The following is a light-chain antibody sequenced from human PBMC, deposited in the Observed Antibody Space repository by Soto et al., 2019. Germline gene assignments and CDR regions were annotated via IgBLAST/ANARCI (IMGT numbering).Light chain of an antibody. V-gene: IGKV1-39*01. Sequence: DIQMTQSPSSLSASVGDRVTITCRTGQSISTYLHWYQQKPGKAPKLLIYAASNLQSGVPSRFSGGGSGTHFTLTINALQPEDSATHFCQQSYSTPPEYTFGRGTKLEI. J-gene: IGKJ2*01. CDR1: QSISTY. CDR2: AAS. CDR3: QQSYSTPPEYT.